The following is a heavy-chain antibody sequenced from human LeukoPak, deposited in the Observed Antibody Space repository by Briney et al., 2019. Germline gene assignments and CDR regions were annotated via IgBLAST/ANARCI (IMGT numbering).Heavy chain of an antibody. CDR2: IYPGDSNT. D-gene: IGHD2-2*01. J-gene: IGHJ3*02. CDR3: AFSGGYCSSTSCLDAFDI. V-gene: IGHV5-51*01. Sequence: PGESLKISCKGSGYSFTSYWIGWVRQMPGKGLEWMGIIYPGDSNTRYSPSFQGQVTISADKSISTAYLQWSSLKASDTAMYYCAFSGGYCSSTSCLDAFDIWGQGTMVTVSS. CDR1: GYSFTSYW.